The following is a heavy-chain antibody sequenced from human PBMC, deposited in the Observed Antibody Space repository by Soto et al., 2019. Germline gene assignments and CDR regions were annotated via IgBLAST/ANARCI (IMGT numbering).Heavy chain of an antibody. CDR3: TTDTIDFWRGYYIGYYYYGMDV. J-gene: IGHJ6*02. CDR2: IKSKTDGGTT. D-gene: IGHD3-3*01. Sequence: GGSLRLSCAASGFTFSNAWLSWVRQAPGKGLEWVGRIKSKTDGGTTDYAAPVKGRFTISRDDSKTTLYLQMNSLKTEDTAGYYCTTDTIDFWRGYYIGYYYYGMDVWGQGTTVTVSS. V-gene: IGHV3-15*01. CDR1: GFTFSNAW.